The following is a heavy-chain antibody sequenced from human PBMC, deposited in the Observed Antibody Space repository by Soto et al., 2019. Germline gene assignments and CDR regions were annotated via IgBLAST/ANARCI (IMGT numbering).Heavy chain of an antibody. CDR2: IYYSGST. CDR3: ARPGYSDYYMDV. J-gene: IGHJ6*03. CDR1: GGSISSSSYY. V-gene: IGHV4-39*01. D-gene: IGHD5-12*01. Sequence: SETLSLTCTVYGGSISSSSYYWGWIRQPPGKGLEWIGSIYYSGSTYYNPSLKSRVTISVDTSKNQFSLKLSSVTAADTAVYYCARPGYSDYYMDVWGKGTTVTVSS.